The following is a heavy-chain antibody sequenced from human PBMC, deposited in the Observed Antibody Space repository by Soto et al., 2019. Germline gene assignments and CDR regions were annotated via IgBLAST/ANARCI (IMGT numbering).Heavy chain of an antibody. CDR2: IYTSGST. CDR3: ARDLYSYDSSGYYSYFDF. CDR1: GGSISSYY. V-gene: IGHV4-4*07. J-gene: IGHJ4*02. D-gene: IGHD3-22*01. Sequence: SETLSLTCTVSGGSISSYYWSWIRQPAGKGLEWIGRIYTSGSTNYNPSLKSRVTTSVDTSKNQFSLKLSSVTAADTAVYYCARDLYSYDSSGYYSYFDFWGQGPLVTVS.